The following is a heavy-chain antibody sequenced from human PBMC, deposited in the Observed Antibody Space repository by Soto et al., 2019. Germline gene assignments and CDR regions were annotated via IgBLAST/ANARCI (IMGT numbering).Heavy chain of an antibody. Sequence: QVQLVESGGGVVQPGRSLRLSCAASGFTFSSYGMHWVRQAPGKGLEWVAVIWYDGSNKYYADSVKGRFTISRDSSKNTLYLQMNSLRAEDTAVYYCARDTIEAAPLDYWGQGTLVTVSS. D-gene: IGHD2-15*01. CDR1: GFTFSSYG. CDR2: IWYDGSNK. CDR3: ARDTIEAAPLDY. J-gene: IGHJ4*02. V-gene: IGHV3-33*01.